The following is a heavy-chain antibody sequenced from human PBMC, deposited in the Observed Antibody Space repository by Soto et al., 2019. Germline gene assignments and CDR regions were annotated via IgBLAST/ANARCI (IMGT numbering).Heavy chain of an antibody. Sequence: SETLSLTCTVSGGSISSGGYSWTWIRQPPGKGLEWIGEINHSGSTNYNPSLKSRVTISVDTSKNQFSLKLSSVTAADTAVYYCARGRATVTTGRWYYYYGMDVWGQGTTVTVSS. CDR1: GGSISSGGYS. V-gene: IGHV4-39*07. CDR3: ARGRATVTTGRWYYYYGMDV. D-gene: IGHD4-17*01. J-gene: IGHJ6*02. CDR2: INHSGST.